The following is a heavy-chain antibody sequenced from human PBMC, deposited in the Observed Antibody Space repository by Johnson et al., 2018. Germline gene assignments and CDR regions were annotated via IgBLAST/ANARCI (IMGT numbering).Heavy chain of an antibody. V-gene: IGHV3-21*01. CDR3: ARGGYYDFWSTPPGAFDI. CDR2: ISSSSSYI. CDR1: GFTFSSYS. D-gene: IGHD3-3*01. J-gene: IGHJ3*02. Sequence: VQLVESGGGLVKPGGSLRLSCAASGFTFSSYSMNWVRQAPGKGLEWVSSISSSSSYIYYADSVKGRFTISRDNAKNSLYLQMNSLRAEDAAVYYCARGGYYDFWSTPPGAFDIWGQGTMVTVSS.